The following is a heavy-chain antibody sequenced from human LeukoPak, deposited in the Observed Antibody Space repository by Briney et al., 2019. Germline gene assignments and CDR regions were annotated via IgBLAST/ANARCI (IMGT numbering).Heavy chain of an antibody. V-gene: IGHV4-30-2*06. J-gene: IGHJ3*02. D-gene: IGHD1-14*01. Sequence: PSQTLSLTCAVSGGSISSGGYSWNWLRQSPGKGLEWIGFIYQSGITYNNPSLKRRVTISVDMPKNQFSLNLSSVTAADTAVYFCARGGPDDAFGIWGQGTMVTVSS. CDR1: GGSISSGGYS. CDR2: IYQSGIT. CDR3: ARGGPDDAFGI.